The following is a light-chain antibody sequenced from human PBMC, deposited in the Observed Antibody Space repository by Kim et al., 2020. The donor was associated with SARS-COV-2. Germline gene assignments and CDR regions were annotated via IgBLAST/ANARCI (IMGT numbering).Light chain of an antibody. J-gene: IGLJ3*02. Sequence: SVLTQPPSVSATPGHKVTISCSGSRSNIGNNTVYWYQQFPGTAPRLITYDNDKRPSGIPDRFSSSKSGTSATLGITGLRSGDEADYYCATWDGSLSVGVFGGGTKVTVL. CDR2: DND. CDR3: ATWDGSLSVGV. V-gene: IGLV1-51*01. CDR1: RSNIGNNT.